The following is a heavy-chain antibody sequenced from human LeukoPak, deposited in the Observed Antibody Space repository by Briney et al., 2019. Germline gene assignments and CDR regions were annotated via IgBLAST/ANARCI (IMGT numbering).Heavy chain of an antibody. Sequence: ASVKVSCKASGYTFTNYGINWVRQAPGQGLEWMGWISAHNGNTNYAQKFQGRVTMTTDTSTSTAYMELRSLRSDNTAVYYCARGEGGGVGYSNGYDYWSQGTLVTVSS. CDR3: ARGEGGGVGYSNGYDY. D-gene: IGHD5-18*01. V-gene: IGHV1-18*01. CDR2: ISAHNGNT. J-gene: IGHJ4*02. CDR1: GYTFTNYG.